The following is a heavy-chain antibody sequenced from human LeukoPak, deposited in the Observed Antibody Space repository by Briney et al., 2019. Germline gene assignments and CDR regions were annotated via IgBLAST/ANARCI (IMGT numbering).Heavy chain of an antibody. Sequence: GASVKVSCKASGYTFTSYGISWVRQAPGQGLEWMGIINPSGGSTSYAQKFQGRVTMTRDMSTSTVYMELSSLRSEDTAVYYCARVSRSSGYYSIDYWGQGTLVTVSS. J-gene: IGHJ4*02. CDR2: INPSGGST. CDR1: GYTFTSYG. D-gene: IGHD3-22*01. V-gene: IGHV1-46*01. CDR3: ARVSRSSGYYSIDY.